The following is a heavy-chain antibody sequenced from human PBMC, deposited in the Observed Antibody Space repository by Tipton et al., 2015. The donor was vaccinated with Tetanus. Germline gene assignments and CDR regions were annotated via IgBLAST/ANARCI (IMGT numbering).Heavy chain of an antibody. J-gene: IGHJ6*02. V-gene: IGHV4-34*01. CDR1: GGSFSGYY. CDR3: ARDLGIPGAHYSYYGMDV. CDR2: INHSGST. Sequence: TLSLTCAVYGGSFSGYYWSWIRQPPGKGLEWIGEINHSGSTNYNPSLKSRVTISVDTSKNQFSLKLSSVTAADTAVYYWARDLGIPGAHYSYYGMDVWGQGTAVTVSS. D-gene: IGHD1-20*01.